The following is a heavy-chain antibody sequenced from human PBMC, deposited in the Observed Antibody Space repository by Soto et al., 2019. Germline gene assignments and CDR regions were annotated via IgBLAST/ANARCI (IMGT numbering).Heavy chain of an antibody. J-gene: IGHJ4*02. Sequence: SETLSLTCTVSGGSISSYYWSWIRQPPGKGLEWIGYIYYSGSTNYNPSLKSRVTISVDTSKNQFSLKLSSVTAADTAVYYCAGGVGFGHDYWGQGTLVTVSS. D-gene: IGHD3-10*01. CDR1: GGSISSYY. V-gene: IGHV4-59*01. CDR2: IYYSGST. CDR3: AGGVGFGHDY.